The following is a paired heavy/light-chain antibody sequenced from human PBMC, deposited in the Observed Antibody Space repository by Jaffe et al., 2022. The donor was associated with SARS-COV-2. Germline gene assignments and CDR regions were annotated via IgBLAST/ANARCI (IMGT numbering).Heavy chain of an antibody. CDR3: AKECDEGYCSSHDLLKWSERFDP. CDR1: GGTFSSYT. V-gene: IGHV1-69*08. Sequence: QVQLVQSGAEVKKPGSSVKVSCTASGGTFSSYTISWVRQAPGQGLEWMGKIIPFLGIASYAQRFQGRVTITADKYTSTVYMEMRSLRSEDTAVYYCAKECDEGYCSSHDLLKWSERFDPWGQGTLVTVSS. D-gene: IGHD2-21*02. CDR2: IIPFLGIA. J-gene: IGHJ5*02.
Light chain of an antibody. J-gene: IGLJ3*02. Sequence: QSVLTQPPSASGTPGQRVVISCSGSSSNIGSNYVYWYQQLPGTAPKVLIYRNNQRPSGVPDRFSGSKSGTSASLAISGLRSEDEADYYCAAWDDSLSGRVFGGGTKVTVL. CDR1: SSNIGSNY. CDR3: AAWDDSLSGRV. CDR2: RNN. V-gene: IGLV1-47*01.